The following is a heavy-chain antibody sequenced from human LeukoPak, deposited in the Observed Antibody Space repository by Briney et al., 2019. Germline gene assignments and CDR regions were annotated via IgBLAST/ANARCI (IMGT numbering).Heavy chain of an antibody. V-gene: IGHV3-23*01. Sequence: GGSLRLSCVASGFTFSGYAMSWVRQPPGKGLEWVSAISGSGDGTYYADSVKGRFTISRDTSKNTLYLQMNSLRAEGTAVYYCAKLAVTTFHYFDYWGQGTLVTVSS. D-gene: IGHD4-17*01. CDR2: ISGSGDGT. J-gene: IGHJ4*02. CDR3: AKLAVTTFHYFDY. CDR1: GFTFSGYA.